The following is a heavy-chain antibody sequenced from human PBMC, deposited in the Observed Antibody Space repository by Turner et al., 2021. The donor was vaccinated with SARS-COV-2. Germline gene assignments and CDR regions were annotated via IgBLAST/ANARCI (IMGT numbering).Heavy chain of an antibody. D-gene: IGHD2-2*01. Sequence: LQLQESGPGLVKPSETLSPTCTVSGGSITSSPYYWGWIRQPPGKGLDWIGSIFSSGCVNYNPSLKSQVTISVDTSKNQCSLKLTSVTAADTAVYYCARSYHTYYFDDWGQGTLGTVSS. J-gene: IGHJ4*02. CDR2: IFSSGCV. CDR1: GGSITSSPYY. V-gene: IGHV4-39*01. CDR3: ARSYHTYYFDD.